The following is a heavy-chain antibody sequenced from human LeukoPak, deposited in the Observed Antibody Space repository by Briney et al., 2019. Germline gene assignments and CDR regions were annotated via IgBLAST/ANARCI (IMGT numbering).Heavy chain of an antibody. V-gene: IGHV3-21*01. D-gene: IGHD3-16*02. Sequence: GGSLRLSCAASGFTFSSYSMNWVRQAPGKGLEWVSSISSSSYIYYADSVTGRFTISRDNAKNSLYLQMNSLRAEDTAVYYCARGPYDYVWGSYRRDYFDYWGQGTLVTVSS. J-gene: IGHJ4*02. CDR3: ARGPYDYVWGSYRRDYFDY. CDR1: GFTFSSYS. CDR2: ISSSSYI.